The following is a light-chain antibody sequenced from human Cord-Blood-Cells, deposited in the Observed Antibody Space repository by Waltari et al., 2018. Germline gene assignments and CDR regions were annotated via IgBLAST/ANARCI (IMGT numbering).Light chain of an antibody. J-gene: IGLJ2*01. CDR2: EGS. CDR1: SSAVGSYTI. V-gene: IGLV2-23*01. Sequence: QSALTQPASVSGSPGQSLTLSCTGTSSAVGSYTIVSWYQQHPGKAPKLMIYEGSKRPSGVSNRFSGSKSGNTASLTISGLQAEDEADYYCCSYAGSSTLVFGGGTKLTVL. CDR3: CSYAGSSTLV.